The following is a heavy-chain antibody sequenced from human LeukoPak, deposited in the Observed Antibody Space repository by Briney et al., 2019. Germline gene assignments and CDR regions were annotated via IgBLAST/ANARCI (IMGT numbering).Heavy chain of an antibody. J-gene: IGHJ3*02. CDR1: GFTFSSYS. CDR2: ISSSGSTI. V-gene: IGHV3-48*04. CDR3: ARDGEMATLRAFDI. Sequence: GGSLRLSCAASGFTFSSYSMNWVRQAPGKGLEWISYISSSGSTINYADSVKGRFTISRDNAKNSLYLQMNSLRAEDTAMYYCARDGEMATLRAFDIWGQGTMVTVSS. D-gene: IGHD5-24*01.